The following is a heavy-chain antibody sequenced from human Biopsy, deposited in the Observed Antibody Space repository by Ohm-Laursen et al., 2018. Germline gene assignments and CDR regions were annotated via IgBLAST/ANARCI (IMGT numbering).Heavy chain of an antibody. CDR1: GGTISSDY. Sequence: SDTLSFTCTVSGGTISSDYWSWIRQTPGKGLEWIGYIYYSGSSNYNPSLKSRVTISVDTSKNQFSLVLNSVTAADTAVYYCARATNSTGWPYYYFCGMDVWGQGTTVTVSS. CDR3: ARATNSTGWPYYYFCGMDV. V-gene: IGHV4-59*07. CDR2: IYYSGSS. J-gene: IGHJ6*02. D-gene: IGHD2/OR15-2a*01.